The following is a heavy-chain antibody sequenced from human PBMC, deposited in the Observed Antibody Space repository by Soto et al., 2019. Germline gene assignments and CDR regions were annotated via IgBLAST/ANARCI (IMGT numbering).Heavy chain of an antibody. V-gene: IGHV4-31*03. CDR2: IYYSGST. CDR3: ARENGTDFDY. CDR1: GGTISSGGYY. Sequence: SETLSLTCTCSGGTISSGGYYWSWIRQHPGKGLEWIGYIYYSGSTYYNPSLKSRVTISVDTSKNQFSLKLSSVTAADTAVYYCARENGTDFDYWGQGTLVTVSS. J-gene: IGHJ4*02. D-gene: IGHD2-8*01.